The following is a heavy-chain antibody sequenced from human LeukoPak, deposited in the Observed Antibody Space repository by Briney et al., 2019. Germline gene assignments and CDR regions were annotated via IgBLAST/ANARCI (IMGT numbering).Heavy chain of an antibody. V-gene: IGHV1-69*05. CDR3: ARVGGHDYGDYAFDY. CDR1: GGTFSSYA. Sequence: SVKVSCKASGGTFSSYAISWVRQAPGQGLEWMGGIIPILGTANYAQKFQGRVTITTDESTSTAYMELSSLRSEDTAVYYCARVGGHDYGDYAFDYWGQGTLVTVSS. CDR2: IIPILGTA. D-gene: IGHD4-17*01. J-gene: IGHJ4*02.